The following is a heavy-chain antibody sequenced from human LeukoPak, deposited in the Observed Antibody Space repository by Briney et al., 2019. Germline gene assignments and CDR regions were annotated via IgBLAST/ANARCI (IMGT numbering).Heavy chain of an antibody. D-gene: IGHD4/OR15-4a*01. CDR3: GRHQTMYYGMDV. CDR1: GGAISSSNYY. J-gene: IGHJ6*02. CDR2: IFYSGST. V-gene: IGHV4-39*01. Sequence: SETLSLTCTVSGGAISSSNYYWGWIRQPPGKGLEWIGSIFYSGSTYYNPSLKSRVTISVDTSKNQFSLKLSSVTAADTAVYYCGRHQTMYYGMDVWGQGTTVTVSS.